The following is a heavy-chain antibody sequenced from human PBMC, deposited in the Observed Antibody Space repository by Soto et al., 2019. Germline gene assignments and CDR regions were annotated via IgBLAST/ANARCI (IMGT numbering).Heavy chain of an antibody. V-gene: IGHV4-34*01. CDR3: ARGRISPGYHYYYDMDV. CDR1: RWTFRDYC. CDR2: INHSGST. Sequence: PSQLRCVRYGVYRWTFRDYCLSLLSKPKGKGLEWIGQINHSGSTNYNPSLKSRVTISVDTSKNQFSLKLNSVTAADRAVYYCARGRISPGYHYYYDMDVWVQGTSVLGSS. J-gene: IGHJ6*01. D-gene: IGHD3-3*02.